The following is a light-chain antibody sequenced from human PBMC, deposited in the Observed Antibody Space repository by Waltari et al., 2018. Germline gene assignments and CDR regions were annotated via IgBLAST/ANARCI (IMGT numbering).Light chain of an antibody. V-gene: IGKV2-28*01. CDR1: QSLLHSNENNY. CDR2: LGS. J-gene: IGKJ4*01. CDR3: MQALQTPLT. Sequence: DIVMTQSPLSLPVTPGEPASISCRSSQSLLHSNENNYLDWYLQKPGQSPQLLIYLGSNRAAGVPDRFSGSGSGTDFTLYISRVEAEDVGVYYCMQALQTPLTFGGGTKAEIK.